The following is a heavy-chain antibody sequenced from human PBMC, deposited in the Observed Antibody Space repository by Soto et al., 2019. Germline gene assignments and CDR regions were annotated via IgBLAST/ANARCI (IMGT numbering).Heavy chain of an antibody. V-gene: IGHV4-59*01. CDR1: GGSISSYY. CDR2: IYYSGST. CDR3: ARGAFGEVPEYYMDV. D-gene: IGHD3-10*01. J-gene: IGHJ6*03. Sequence: SETLSLTCTVSGGSISSYYWSWIRQPPGKGLEWIGYIYYSGSTNYNPSLKSRVTISVDTSKNQFSLKLSSVTAADTAVYYCARGAFGEVPEYYMDVWGKGTTVTVSS.